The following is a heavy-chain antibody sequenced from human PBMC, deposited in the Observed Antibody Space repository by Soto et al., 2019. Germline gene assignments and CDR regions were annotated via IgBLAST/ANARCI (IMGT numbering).Heavy chain of an antibody. J-gene: IGHJ6*02. CDR1: GFTFSSYD. D-gene: IGHD6-19*01. Sequence: SGGSLRLSCAASGFTFSSYDMHWVRQATGKGLEWVSAIGTAGDTYYPGSVKGRFTISRENAKNSLYLQMNSLRAGDTAVYYCARAKWAAVAGTYYYYGMDVWGQGTTVTVSS. CDR3: ARAKWAAVAGTYYYYGMDV. V-gene: IGHV3-13*01. CDR2: IGTAGDT.